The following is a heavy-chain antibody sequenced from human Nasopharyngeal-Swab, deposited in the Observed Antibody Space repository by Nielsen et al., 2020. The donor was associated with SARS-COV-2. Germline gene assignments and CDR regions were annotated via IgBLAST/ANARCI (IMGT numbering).Heavy chain of an antibody. J-gene: IGHJ4*02. CDR2: IDNYGSIT. CDR1: GYSFSSYW. V-gene: IGHV3-74*01. CDR3: VKHQGSSSDQ. Sequence: GESLKISCAASGYSFSSYWMHWVRQAPGKGLVWVSRIDNYGSITDYADSVKGRFTISRDNAKNTLYLQMNSLRVEDTAVYYCVKHQGSSSDQWGQGTLVTVSS.